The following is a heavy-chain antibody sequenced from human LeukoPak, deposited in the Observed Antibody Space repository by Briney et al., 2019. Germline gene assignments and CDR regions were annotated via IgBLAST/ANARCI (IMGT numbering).Heavy chain of an antibody. D-gene: IGHD4-17*01. CDR3: ARAEIDYGSGN. Sequence: SKTLSLTCTVSGGSISSGDYYWSWIRQPPGKGLEWIGYIYYSGSTYYNPSLKSRVTISVDTSKNQFSLKLSSVTAADTAVYYCARAEIDYGSGNWGQGTLVTVSS. CDR2: IYYSGST. J-gene: IGHJ4*02. V-gene: IGHV4-30-4*08. CDR1: GGSISSGDYY.